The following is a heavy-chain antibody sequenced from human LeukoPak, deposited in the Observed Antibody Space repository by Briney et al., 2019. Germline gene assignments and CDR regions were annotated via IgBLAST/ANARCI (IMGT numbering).Heavy chain of an antibody. CDR3: AREVSSTRKYYYYGMDV. V-gene: IGHV1-8*01. J-gene: IGHJ6*02. CDR2: MNPNSGNT. CDR1: GYTFTSYD. Sequence: ASVKVSCKASGYTFTSYDINWVRQATGQGLEWMGWMNPNSGNTGYAQKFQGRVTMTRNTSISTAYMELSSLRSEDTAVYYYAREVSSTRKYYYYGMDVWGQGTTVTVSS. D-gene: IGHD2-2*01.